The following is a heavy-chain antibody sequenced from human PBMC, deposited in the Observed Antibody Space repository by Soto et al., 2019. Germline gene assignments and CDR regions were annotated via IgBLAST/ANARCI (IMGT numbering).Heavy chain of an antibody. J-gene: IGHJ6*03. CDR2: IYYSGST. CDR3: ASYGDSSGWYDEDYYYMDV. CDR1: GGSISSSSYY. Sequence: QLQLQESGPGLVKPSETLSLTCTVSGGSISSSSYYWGWIRQPPGKGLEWIGSIYYSGSTYYNPSLKSRVTISVDTSKNQFSLKLSSVTAADTAVYYCASYGDSSGWYDEDYYYMDVWGKGTTVTVSS. D-gene: IGHD6-19*01. V-gene: IGHV4-39*01.